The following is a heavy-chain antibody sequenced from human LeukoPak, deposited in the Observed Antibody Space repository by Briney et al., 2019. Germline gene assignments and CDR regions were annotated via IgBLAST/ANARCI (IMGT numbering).Heavy chain of an antibody. J-gene: IGHJ5*02. CDR3: ARARDGHINNWFDP. D-gene: IGHD5-24*01. CDR1: GGSVSGYH. V-gene: IGHV4-59*02. Sequence: SETLSLTCTVSGGSVSGYHWSWIRQPPGKGLEWIGYIYYSGSTNYNPSLKSRVTISVDTSKNQFSLKMSSVTAADTAVYYCARARDGHINNWFDPWGQGTLVTVSS. CDR2: IYYSGST.